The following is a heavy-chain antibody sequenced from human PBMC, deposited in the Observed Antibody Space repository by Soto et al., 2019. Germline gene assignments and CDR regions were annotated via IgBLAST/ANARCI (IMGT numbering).Heavy chain of an antibody. CDR3: ARGRDYDILTGYRTKYYYYGMDV. D-gene: IGHD3-9*01. V-gene: IGHV1-69*13. J-gene: IGHJ6*02. Sequence: GASVKVSCKASGGTFSSYAISWVRQAPGQGLEWMGGIIPIFGTANYAQKFQGRVTITADESTSTAYMELSSLRSEDTAVYYCARGRDYDILTGYRTKYYYYGMDVWGQGTTVTVSS. CDR1: GGTFSSYA. CDR2: IIPIFGTA.